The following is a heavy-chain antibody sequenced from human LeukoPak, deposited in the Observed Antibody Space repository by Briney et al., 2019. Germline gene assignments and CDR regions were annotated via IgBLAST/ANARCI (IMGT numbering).Heavy chain of an antibody. CDR2: ISPYNGDT. V-gene: IGHV1-18*04. CDR1: GYTFNTYG. CDR3: ARDKAFLRYYDTSGYFQQWFDS. Sequence: GASVKVSCKASGYTFNTYGITWVRQAPGQGLEWMGWISPYNGDTHYAQKFQDRVTMTTDTSTSTAYMDLRSLGFDDTAVYYCARDKAFLRYYDTSGYFQQWFDSWGQGTLVTVSS. D-gene: IGHD3-22*01. J-gene: IGHJ5*01.